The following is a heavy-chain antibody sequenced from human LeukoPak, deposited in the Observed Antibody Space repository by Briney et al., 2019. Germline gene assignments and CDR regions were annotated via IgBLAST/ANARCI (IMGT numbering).Heavy chain of an antibody. CDR1: GGSISSSSYY. CDR3: ARDEYGSGDYYYYYMDV. V-gene: IGHV4-39*07. Sequence: SETLSLTCTVSGGSISSSSYYWGWIRQPPGKGLEWIGSIYHSGSTYYNPSLKSRVTISVDTSKNQFSLKLSSVTAADTAVYYCARDEYGSGDYYYYYMDVWGKGTTVTVSS. J-gene: IGHJ6*03. CDR2: IYHSGST. D-gene: IGHD3-10*01.